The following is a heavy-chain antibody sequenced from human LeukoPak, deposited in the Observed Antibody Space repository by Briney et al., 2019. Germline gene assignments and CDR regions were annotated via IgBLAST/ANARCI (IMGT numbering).Heavy chain of an antibody. D-gene: IGHD4-17*01. CDR3: ASTVTTVY. V-gene: IGHV3-7*03. CDR1: GFTFSSYW. Sequence: GGSLRLSCAASGFTFSSYWMSWVRQAPGKGLEWAANIKQDGSEKYYVDSVKGRFTISRDSAKNSLYPQMNSLRAEDTAVYYCASTVTTVYWGQGTLVTVSS. J-gene: IGHJ4*02. CDR2: IKQDGSEK.